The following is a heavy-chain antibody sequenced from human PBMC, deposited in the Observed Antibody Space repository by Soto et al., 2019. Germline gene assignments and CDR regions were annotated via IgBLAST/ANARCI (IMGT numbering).Heavy chain of an antibody. CDR3: ARSIVVVTALDY. D-gene: IGHD2-21*02. CDR2: INAGNGNT. V-gene: IGHV1-3*05. J-gene: IGHJ4*02. Sequence: QVQRVQSGAEEKKPGASVKVSCKASGYTFTSYAMHWVRQAPGQRLEWMGWINAGNGNTKYSQKFQGRVTITRDTSASTAYMELSSLRSEDTAVYYCARSIVVVTALDYWGQGTLVTVSS. CDR1: GYTFTSYA.